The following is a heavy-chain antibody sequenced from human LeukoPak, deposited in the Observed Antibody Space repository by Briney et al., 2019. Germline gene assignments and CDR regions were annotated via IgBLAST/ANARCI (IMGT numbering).Heavy chain of an antibody. CDR2: IYTSGST. Sequence: SETLSLTCTVSGGSISSGSYYWSWIRQPAGKGLEWIGRIYTSGSTNYNPSLKSRVTISVDTSKNQFSLKLSSVTAADTAVYYCARGSGFGELGSSKFDPWGLGTLVTVSS. V-gene: IGHV4-61*02. CDR3: ARGSGFGELGSSKFDP. J-gene: IGHJ5*02. CDR1: GGSISSGSYY. D-gene: IGHD3-10*01.